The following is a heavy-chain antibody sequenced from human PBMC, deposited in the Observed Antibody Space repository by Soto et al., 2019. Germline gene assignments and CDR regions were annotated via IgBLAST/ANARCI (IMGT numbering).Heavy chain of an antibody. CDR1: GFTFSSYG. CDR3: ARDFSSSVYYYYYMDV. J-gene: IGHJ6*03. Sequence: GGSLRLSCAASGFTFSSYGMHWVRQAPGKGLEWLAVIWYDGSNKYYADSVKGRFTISRDNSKNTLYLQMNSLRAEDTAVYYCARDFSSSVYYYYYMDVWGKGTTVTVSS. V-gene: IGHV3-33*01. D-gene: IGHD6-6*01. CDR2: IWYDGSNK.